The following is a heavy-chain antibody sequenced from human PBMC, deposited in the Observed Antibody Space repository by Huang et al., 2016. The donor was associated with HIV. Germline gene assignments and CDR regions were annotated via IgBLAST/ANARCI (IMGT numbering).Heavy chain of an antibody. V-gene: IGHV1-18*04. Sequence: QAQLRQSGAEVKKPGAAVKVSCKASGYSLTSYGIRWVRQAPGQGLEWRGWINTYVNKANCPQKCQGRVTMTSDTSTSTAYMELRSLSSDDAAIYYCARGGRAYNHGYLVAMDVWGQGTTVTVSS. CDR3: ARGGRAYNHGYLVAMDV. CDR2: INTYVNKA. D-gene: IGHD5-18*01. J-gene: IGHJ6*02. CDR1: GYSLTSYG.